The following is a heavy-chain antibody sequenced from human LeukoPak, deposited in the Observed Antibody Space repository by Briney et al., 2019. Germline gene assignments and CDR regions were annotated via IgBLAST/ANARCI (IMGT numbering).Heavy chain of an antibody. CDR2: TRGDGGST. CDR1: GFTFSNYW. J-gene: IGHJ4*02. V-gene: IGHV3-74*01. D-gene: IGHD4-17*01. Sequence: PGGSLRLSCIASGFTFSNYWMHWVRQAPGKGLEWVSRTRGDGGSTSYADSVKGRFTISRDNTRNTVYLQMNSLRAEDTAVYYCAKGGATVIDYWGQGTLVTVSS. CDR3: AKGGATVIDY.